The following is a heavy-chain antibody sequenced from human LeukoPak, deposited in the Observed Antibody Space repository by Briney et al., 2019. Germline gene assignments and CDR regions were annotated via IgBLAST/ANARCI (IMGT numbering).Heavy chain of an antibody. V-gene: IGHV1-69*02. CDR2: IIPILGIA. CDR1: GGTFSSYT. CDR3: ARSAGYDSSGHDYYYYGMDV. D-gene: IGHD3-22*01. J-gene: IGHJ6*02. Sequence: SVKVSCKASGGTFSSYTISWVRQAPGQGLEWMGRIIPILGIANYARKFQGRVTITADKSTSTAYMELSSLRSEDTAVYYCARSAGYDSSGHDYYYYGMDVWGQGTTVTVSS.